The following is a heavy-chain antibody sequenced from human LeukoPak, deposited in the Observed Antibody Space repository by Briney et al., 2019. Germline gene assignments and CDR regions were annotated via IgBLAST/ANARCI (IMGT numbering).Heavy chain of an antibody. J-gene: IGHJ4*02. CDR1: GFTFSSYG. Sequence: QTGGSLRLSCAASGFTFSSYGMHWVRQAPGKGLEWVAVIWYDGSNKYYADSVKGRFTISRDSSKNTLYLQMNSLRAEDTAVYYCARDRAVAGTIDYWGQGTLVTVSS. CDR2: IWYDGSNK. CDR3: ARDRAVAGTIDY. D-gene: IGHD6-19*01. V-gene: IGHV3-33*01.